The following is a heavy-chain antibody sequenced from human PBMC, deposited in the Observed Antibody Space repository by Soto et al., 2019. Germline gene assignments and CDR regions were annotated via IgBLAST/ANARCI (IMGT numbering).Heavy chain of an antibody. V-gene: IGHV1-69*01. J-gene: IGHJ4*02. CDR3: ARTAPMDAGDKYYYDF. CDR1: GGTFSTFG. Sequence: QVQLVQSGAEVKKTGSSVKVSCKTSGGTFSTFGIRWVRQAPGQGLEWMGGIIPFFGTAEYSQKFEDRITITADESTNTVYMDLRSLTSEDTAIYYYARTAPMDAGDKYYYDFWGQGALVTVSS. D-gene: IGHD3-16*01. CDR2: IIPFFGTA.